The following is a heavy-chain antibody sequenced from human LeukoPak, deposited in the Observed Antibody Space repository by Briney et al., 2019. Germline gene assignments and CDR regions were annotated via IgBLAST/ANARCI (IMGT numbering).Heavy chain of an antibody. CDR3: ARDNRDSSGSFDY. CDR2: ISSSGSTI. D-gene: IGHD3-22*01. J-gene: IGHJ4*02. CDR1: GFTFSDYY. V-gene: IGHV3-11*01. Sequence: GGSLRLSCAASGFTFSDYYMSWIRQAPGKGLEWASYISSSGSTIYYADSVKGRFTISRDNAKNSLYLQMNSLRAEDTAVYYCARDNRDSSGSFDYWGQGTLVTVSS.